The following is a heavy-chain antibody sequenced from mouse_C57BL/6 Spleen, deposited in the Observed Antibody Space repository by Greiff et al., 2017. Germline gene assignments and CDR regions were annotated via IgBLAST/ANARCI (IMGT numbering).Heavy chain of an antibody. V-gene: IGHV1-20*01. CDR2: INPYNGDT. CDR1: GYSFTGYF. J-gene: IGHJ3*01. CDR3: ARWRGTEEGFAY. D-gene: IGHD3-1*01. Sequence: VQLKESGPELVKPGDSVKISCKASGYSFTGYFMNWVMQSHGKSLEWIGRINPYNGDTFYNQKFKGKATLTVDKSSSPAHMALRGLTAEDSAVYDCARWRGTEEGFAYWGQGTLVTVSA.